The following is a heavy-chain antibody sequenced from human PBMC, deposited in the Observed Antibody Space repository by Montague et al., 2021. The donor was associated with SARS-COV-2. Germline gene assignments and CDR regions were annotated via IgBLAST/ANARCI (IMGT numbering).Heavy chain of an antibody. V-gene: IGHV4-4*07. Sequence: SETLSLTCTVSGGSISSYYWSWIRQPAGKGLEWIGLIYTSGSTNYNPSLKSRVTMSLDTSKNQFSLKLRSVTAADTAVYYCARHGPNDYYHSRYFDLWGRGTLVTVSS. D-gene: IGHD3-10*01. CDR3: ARHGPNDYYHSRYFDL. J-gene: IGHJ2*01. CDR1: GGSISSYY. CDR2: IYTSGST.